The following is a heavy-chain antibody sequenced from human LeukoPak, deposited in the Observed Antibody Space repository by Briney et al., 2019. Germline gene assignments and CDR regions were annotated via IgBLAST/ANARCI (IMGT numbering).Heavy chain of an antibody. D-gene: IGHD2-21*01. Sequence: GGSVKVSCKASGYTFTGYYMHWVRQAPGQGLEWMGRINPNSGGTNYAQKFQGRVTMTRDTSISTAYMELSRLRSDDTAVYYCARILYCGGGDCYFDYWGQGTLVTVSS. CDR3: ARILYCGGGDCYFDY. V-gene: IGHV1-2*06. CDR2: INPNSGGT. J-gene: IGHJ4*02. CDR1: GYTFTGYY.